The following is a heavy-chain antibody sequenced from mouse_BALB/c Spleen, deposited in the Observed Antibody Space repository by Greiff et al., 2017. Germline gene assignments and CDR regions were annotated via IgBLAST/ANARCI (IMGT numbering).Heavy chain of an antibody. CDR1: GFTFSSYG. CDR3: ARHEGGGNYVAY. D-gene: IGHD2-1*01. Sequence: EVKLMESGGDLVKPGGSLKLSCAASGFTFSSYGMSWVRQTPDKRLEWVATISSGGSYTYYPDSVKGRFTISRDNAKNTLYLQMSSLKSEDTAMYYCARHEGGGNYVAYWGQGTLVTVSA. J-gene: IGHJ3*01. V-gene: IGHV5-6*01. CDR2: ISSGGSYT.